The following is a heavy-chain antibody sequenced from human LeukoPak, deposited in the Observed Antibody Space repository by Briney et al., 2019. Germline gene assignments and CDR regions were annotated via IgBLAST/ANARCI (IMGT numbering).Heavy chain of an antibody. CDR2: TYYRSKWYN. Sequence: SQTLSLTCVISGDSVSSNSAAWHWIRQSPSRGLEWLGRTYYRSKWYNDYALSVKSRITISPDTSKNQFSLRLNSVTPEDTAVYYCARGYWAYGMDVWGPGTTVTVSS. J-gene: IGHJ6*02. CDR3: ARGYWAYGMDV. V-gene: IGHV6-1*01. CDR1: GDSVSSNSAA. D-gene: IGHD6-13*01.